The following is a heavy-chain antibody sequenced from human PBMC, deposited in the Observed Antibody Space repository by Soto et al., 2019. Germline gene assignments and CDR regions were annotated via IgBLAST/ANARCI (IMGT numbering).Heavy chain of an antibody. Sequence: GGSLRLSCAASGCTVSSNYMSCVRQAPGKGLEWVSVIYSGGSTYYADSVKGRFTISRHNSKNTPYLQMNSLRAEDTAVYYCARVSGYAFRNYYYYMDVWGNGTTVTVFS. CDR3: ARVSGYAFRNYYYYMDV. J-gene: IGHJ6*03. CDR1: GCTVSSNY. V-gene: IGHV3-53*04. CDR2: IYSGGST. D-gene: IGHD5-12*01.